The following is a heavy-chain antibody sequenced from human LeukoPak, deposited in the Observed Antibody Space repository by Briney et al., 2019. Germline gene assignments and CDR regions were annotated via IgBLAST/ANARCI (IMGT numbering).Heavy chain of an antibody. D-gene: IGHD3-22*01. V-gene: IGHV1-18*01. Sequence: GASVKVSCKASGYTFTSYGISWVRQAPGQGLEWMGWISAYNGNTNYAQKLQGRVTMTTDTSTSTAYMELRSLRSDDTAVYYCARGDYYDSSGDAFDIWSQGTMVTVSS. CDR2: ISAYNGNT. CDR3: ARGDYYDSSGDAFDI. J-gene: IGHJ3*02. CDR1: GYTFTSYG.